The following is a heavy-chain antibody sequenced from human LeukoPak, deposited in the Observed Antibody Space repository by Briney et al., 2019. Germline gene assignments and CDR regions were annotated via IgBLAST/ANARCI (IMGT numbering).Heavy chain of an antibody. CDR2: ISSSGDNT. CDR1: GFTFSSYA. V-gene: IGHV3-23*01. D-gene: IGHD3-22*01. Sequence: PGGSLRLSCAASGFTFSSYAMSWVRQAPGKGLEWVSAISSSGDNTYYADSVKGRFTISRDNSKNTLYLQMNSLRAEDTAVYYCAREPYYYDSSGHDYWGQGTLVTVSS. CDR3: AREPYYYDSSGHDY. J-gene: IGHJ4*02.